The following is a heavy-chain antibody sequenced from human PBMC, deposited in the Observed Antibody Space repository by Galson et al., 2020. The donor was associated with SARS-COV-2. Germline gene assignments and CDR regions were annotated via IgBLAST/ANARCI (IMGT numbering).Heavy chain of an antibody. V-gene: IGHV3-9*01. CDR2: ISWNSGTI. D-gene: IGHD2-15*01. J-gene: IGHJ6*02. CDR1: GFTFDDYA. Sequence: TGGSLRLSCAASGFTFDDYAMHWVRQAPGKGLEWVSGISWNSGTIGYADSVKGRFTISRDNAKNSLYLQMKSLRAEDTAFYYCAKDMSGLVSGDVVVVAATRHHENYGMDVWGQGTTVTVSS. CDR3: AKDMSGLVSGDVVVVAATRHHENYGMDV.